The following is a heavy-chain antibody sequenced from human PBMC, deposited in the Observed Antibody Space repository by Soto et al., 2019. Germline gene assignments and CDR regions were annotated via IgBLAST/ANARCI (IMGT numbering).Heavy chain of an antibody. J-gene: IGHJ4*02. CDR1: GFTFSSYS. CDR3: ARAKPGYSYGYGLGY. V-gene: IGHV3-21*01. Sequence: EVQLVESGGGLVKPGGSLRLSCAASGFTFSSYSMNWVRQAPGKGLEWVSSISSSSSYIYYADSVKGRFTISRDNAKNSLYLQMNSLRVEDTAVYYCARAKPGYSYGYGLGYWGQGTLVTVSS. D-gene: IGHD5-18*01. CDR2: ISSSSSYI.